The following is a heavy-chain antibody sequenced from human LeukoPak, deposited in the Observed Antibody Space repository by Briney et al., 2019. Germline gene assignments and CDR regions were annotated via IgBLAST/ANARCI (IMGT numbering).Heavy chain of an antibody. CDR2: MNPNRGNT. CDR1: GYTFTSYD. V-gene: IGHV1-8*01. CDR3: ARAYYDSSGYYYSLYYYMDV. D-gene: IGHD3-22*01. J-gene: IGHJ6*03. Sequence: GASVKVSCKASGYTFTSYDINWVRPATGQGLEWMGWMNPNRGNTGYAQKFQRGVTMTRNTYISTAYMELSSLRSEDTAVYYCARAYYDSSGYYYSLYYYMDVWGKGTTVTVSS.